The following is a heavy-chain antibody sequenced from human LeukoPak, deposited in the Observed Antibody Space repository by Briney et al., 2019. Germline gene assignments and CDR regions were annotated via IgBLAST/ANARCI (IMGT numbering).Heavy chain of an antibody. J-gene: IGHJ6*03. Sequence: PGGSLRLSCAASGFTVSSNYMSWVRQAPGKGLVWVSRINSDGSSTSYADSVKGRFTISRDNAKNTLYLQMNSLRAEDTAVYYCARDRYGDPLGPVDYYYYMDVWGKGTTVTVSS. CDR3: ARDRYGDPLGPVDYYYYMDV. D-gene: IGHD4-17*01. CDR1: GFTVSSNY. CDR2: INSDGSST. V-gene: IGHV3-74*01.